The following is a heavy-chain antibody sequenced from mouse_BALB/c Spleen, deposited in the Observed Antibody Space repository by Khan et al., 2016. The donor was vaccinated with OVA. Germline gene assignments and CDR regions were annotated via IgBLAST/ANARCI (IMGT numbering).Heavy chain of an antibody. J-gene: IGHJ3*01. CDR1: GYTFTSYT. Sequence: QVQLQQSGAELTRPGASVKMSCKASGYTFTSYTMHWVKQRPGQGLEWIGYINPVSDYTNYNQNFKVKATLTADKSSSTAYMQLRSLTSEDSAVYYCEKEGAYYRSDGWFAYWGQGTLVTVST. CDR2: INPVSDYT. CDR3: EKEGAYYRSDGWFAY. D-gene: IGHD2-14*01. V-gene: IGHV1-4*01.